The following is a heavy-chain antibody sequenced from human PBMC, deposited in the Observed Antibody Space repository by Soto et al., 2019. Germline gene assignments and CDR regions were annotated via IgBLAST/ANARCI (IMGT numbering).Heavy chain of an antibody. V-gene: IGHV4-59*11. J-gene: IGHJ4*02. D-gene: IGHD6-19*01. Sequence: QVQLQESGPGLVKPSETLSLTCSVSGGSITTHYWSWLRQPPGKGLEWIGYIHYEGSTNYNPSLKSRVTISVDTSQNQFSLKLTSVTAADTAVYFCARGRRSGWYHFDSWGQGTLVTVSS. CDR2: IHYEGST. CDR1: GGSITTHY. CDR3: ARGRRSGWYHFDS.